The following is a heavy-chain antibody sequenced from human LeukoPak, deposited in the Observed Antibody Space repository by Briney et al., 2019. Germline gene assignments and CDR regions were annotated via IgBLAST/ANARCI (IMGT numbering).Heavy chain of an antibody. V-gene: IGHV3-23*01. J-gene: IGHJ4*02. D-gene: IGHD1-20*01. Sequence: GGSLGLSCAASGFTFSSYAMSWVRQAPGKGLEWVSAISGSGGSTYYADSVKGRFTISRDNSKNTLYLQMNSLRAEDTAVYYCAKPLYNWNDAPLDYWGQGTLVTVSS. CDR3: AKPLYNWNDAPLDY. CDR1: GFTFSSYA. CDR2: ISGSGGST.